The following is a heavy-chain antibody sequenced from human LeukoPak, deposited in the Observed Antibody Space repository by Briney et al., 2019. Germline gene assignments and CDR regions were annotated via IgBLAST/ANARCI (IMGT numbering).Heavy chain of an antibody. CDR1: GFTFSSYA. Sequence: PGGSLRLSCAASGFTFSSYAMHWVRQAPGKGLEWVAVISYDGSNKYYADSVKGRFTISRDNSKNTLYLQMNSLRAEDTAVYYCARDRSPLVRGVIGYWGQGTLVTVSS. J-gene: IGHJ4*02. CDR2: ISYDGSNK. CDR3: ARDRSPLVRGVIGY. V-gene: IGHV3-30-3*01. D-gene: IGHD3-10*01.